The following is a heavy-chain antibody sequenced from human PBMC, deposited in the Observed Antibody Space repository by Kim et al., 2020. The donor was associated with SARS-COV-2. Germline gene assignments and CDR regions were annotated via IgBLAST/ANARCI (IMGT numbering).Heavy chain of an antibody. V-gene: IGHV1-24*01. J-gene: IGHJ4*02. Sequence: AQGFQGRVTLTEDTSTDTAYMELSSLRSEGTAVYYCATRPYGSGLYYFDYWGQGTLVTVSS. CDR3: ATRPYGSGLYYFDY. D-gene: IGHD3-10*01.